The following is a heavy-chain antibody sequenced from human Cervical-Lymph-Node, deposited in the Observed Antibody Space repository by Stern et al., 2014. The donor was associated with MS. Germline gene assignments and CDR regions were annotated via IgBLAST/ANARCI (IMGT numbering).Heavy chain of an antibody. CDR2: IGRDGSNT. V-gene: IGHV3-30-3*01. D-gene: IGHD4/OR15-4a*01. Sequence: VQLVESGGGVVPPGRSLRLSCAASGFTFSNHVMHWVRQAPGKGLEWVAVIGRDGSNTVNADSVKGRFTFSRDNSKDSLYLQMNSLRPEDTAVYYCAREDGAFDYWGQGTLVTVSS. CDR3: AREDGAFDY. J-gene: IGHJ4*02. CDR1: GFTFSNHV.